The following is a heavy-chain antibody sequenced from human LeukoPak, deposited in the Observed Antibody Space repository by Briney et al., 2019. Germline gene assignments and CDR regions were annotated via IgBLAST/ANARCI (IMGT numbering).Heavy chain of an antibody. CDR1: GYSFTSYW. CDR3: ARTINYYYYGMDV. J-gene: IGHJ6*02. V-gene: IGHV5-51*01. Sequence: HGESLKISCQGSGYSFTSYWIGWVRQMPGKGLEWMGIIYPGDSDTRYSPSFQGQVTISADKSISTVYLQWSSLKASDTAMYYCARTINYYYYGMDVWGQGTTVTVSS. D-gene: IGHD3-9*01. CDR2: IYPGDSDT.